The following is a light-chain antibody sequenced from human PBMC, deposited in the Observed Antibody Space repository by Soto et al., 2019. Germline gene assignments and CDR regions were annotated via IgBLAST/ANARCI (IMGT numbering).Light chain of an antibody. Sequence: EIVMTQSPGTLSVSPGERVTLSCRASQSVRNNLAWYQQKPGQGPRLLIYDASTRATGIPARFSGSGSGTEFTLTISSLQSEDFEVYDCHEYNTWPWTFGQGTKVDIK. CDR1: QSVRNN. CDR3: HEYNTWPWT. CDR2: DAS. V-gene: IGKV3-15*01. J-gene: IGKJ1*01.